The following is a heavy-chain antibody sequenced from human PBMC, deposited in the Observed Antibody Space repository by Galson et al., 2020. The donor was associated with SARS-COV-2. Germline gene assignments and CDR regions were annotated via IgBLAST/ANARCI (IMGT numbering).Heavy chain of an antibody. J-gene: IGHJ4*02. CDR2: ISAYNGNT. V-gene: IGHV1-18*04. CDR1: GYTFTSYG. Sequence: ASVKVSCKASGYTFTSYGISWVRQAPGQGLEWMGWISAYNGNTNYAQKLQGRVTMTTDTSTSTAYMELRSLRSDDTAVYYCARSVMITFGGVIVIPDYFDYWGQGTLVTVSS. D-gene: IGHD3-16*02. CDR3: ARSVMITFGGVIVIPDYFDY.